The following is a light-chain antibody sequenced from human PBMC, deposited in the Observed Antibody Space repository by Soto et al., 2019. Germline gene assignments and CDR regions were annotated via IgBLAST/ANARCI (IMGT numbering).Light chain of an antibody. CDR1: QGIMSS. J-gene: IGKJ1*01. CDR3: QQLNTYARA. V-gene: IGKV1-9*01. Sequence: IQLTQSPSSLSASVGDRVTITCRASQGIMSSLAWYQQKPGKAPKLLIYGASTLQGRVPSRFSGSGSGTDFTLTISSLQPEDFATYYCQQLNTYARAFGQGTKVDIK. CDR2: GAS.